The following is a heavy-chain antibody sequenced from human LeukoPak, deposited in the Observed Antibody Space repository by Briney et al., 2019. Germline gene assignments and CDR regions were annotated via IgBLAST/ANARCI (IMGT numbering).Heavy chain of an antibody. V-gene: IGHV1-2*02. D-gene: IGHD6-13*01. CDR1: GYTFTYYY. CDR2: INPNSGGT. Sequence: ASVKVSCKVSGYTFTYYYIHWVRQAPGQGLEWMGWINPNSGGTNYAQKFQGRVTMTRDTSINTDYMELNRLKSDDTALYYCAGYTNNWYLGGYWGQGTLVTVSS. CDR3: AGYTNNWYLGGY. J-gene: IGHJ4*02.